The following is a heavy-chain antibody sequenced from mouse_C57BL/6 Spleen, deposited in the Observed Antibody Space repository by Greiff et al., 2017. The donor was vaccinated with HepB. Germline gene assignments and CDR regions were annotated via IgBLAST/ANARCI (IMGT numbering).Heavy chain of an antibody. Sequence: QVQLKQPGAELVMPGASVKLSCKASGYTFTSYWMHWVKQRPGQGLEWIGEIDPSDSYTNYNQKFKGKSTLTVDKSSSTAYMQLSSLTSEDSAVYYCAREHYWGQGTTLTVSS. V-gene: IGHV1-69*01. J-gene: IGHJ2*01. CDR1: GYTFTSYW. CDR3: AREHY. CDR2: IDPSDSYT.